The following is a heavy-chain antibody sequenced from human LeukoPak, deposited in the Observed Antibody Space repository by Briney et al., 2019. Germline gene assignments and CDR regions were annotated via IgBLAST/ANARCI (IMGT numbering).Heavy chain of an antibody. CDR2: IYHSGST. J-gene: IGHJ4*02. V-gene: IGHV4-30-2*01. D-gene: IGHD4-17*01. CDR1: GGSISSGGYS. Sequence: SETLSLTCAVSGGSISSGGYSWSWIRQPPGKGLEWIGYIYHSGSTYYNPSLKSRVTISVDRSKNQFSLKLSSVTAADTAVYYCARTLHGDHLPEYFDYWGQGTLVTAS. CDR3: ARTLHGDHLPEYFDY.